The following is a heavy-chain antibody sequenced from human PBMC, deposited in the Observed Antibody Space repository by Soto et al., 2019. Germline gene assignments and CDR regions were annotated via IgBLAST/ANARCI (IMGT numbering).Heavy chain of an antibody. J-gene: IGHJ6*02. CDR2: IKSKTDGGTT. D-gene: IGHD5-12*01. Sequence: GGSLRLSCAASGFTFSNAWMNWVRQAPGKGLEWVGRIKSKTDGGTTDYAAPVKGRFTISRDDSKNTLYLQMNSLKTEDTAVYYCTTGTASGYDSYYYYYGMDVWGQGTTVTVSS. V-gene: IGHV3-15*07. CDR3: TTGTASGYDSYYYYYGMDV. CDR1: GFTFSNAW.